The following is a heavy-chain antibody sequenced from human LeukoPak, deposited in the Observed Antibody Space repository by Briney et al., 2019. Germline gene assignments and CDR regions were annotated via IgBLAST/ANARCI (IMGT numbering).Heavy chain of an antibody. CDR1: GYTFITYV. V-gene: IGHV1-18*01. D-gene: IGHD3/OR15-3a*01. Sequence: ASVKVSCKASGYTFITYVISWVRQAPGQGLEWMGWISPYNGNTNYAQKLQGRVTMTTDTSTSTAYMELRSLRSDDTAVYYCARQTGSGLFILPGGQGTLVTVSS. CDR3: ARQTGSGLFILP. J-gene: IGHJ4*02. CDR2: ISPYNGNT.